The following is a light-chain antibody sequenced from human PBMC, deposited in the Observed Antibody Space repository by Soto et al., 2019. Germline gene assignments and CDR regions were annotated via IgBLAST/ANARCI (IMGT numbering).Light chain of an antibody. CDR2: DAS. V-gene: IGKV3-15*01. CDR3: QQYNNWPLT. Sequence: EIVLTQSPATLSLSPGERATLSCRASQSVSSYLAWYQQKPGQAPRLLIYDASTRATGIPARFSGSGSGTEFTLTISSLQSEDFAVYYCQQYNNWPLTLGGGTKVDIK. J-gene: IGKJ4*01. CDR1: QSVSSY.